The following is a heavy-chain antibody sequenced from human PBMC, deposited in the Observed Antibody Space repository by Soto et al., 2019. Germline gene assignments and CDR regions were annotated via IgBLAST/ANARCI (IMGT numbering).Heavy chain of an antibody. CDR3: ARTQVVQVDY. CDR2: ISSSSFSI. J-gene: IGHJ4*02. V-gene: IGHV3-21*04. Sequence: GSLRLSYAASGFTFSSYSINWVRQAPGKGLEWVSSISSSSFSINYADSVKGRFTISRDNAKNSLYLQMNSLRAEDTAVYYCARTQVVQVDYWGQGTLVTVSS. D-gene: IGHD3-22*01. CDR1: GFTFSSYS.